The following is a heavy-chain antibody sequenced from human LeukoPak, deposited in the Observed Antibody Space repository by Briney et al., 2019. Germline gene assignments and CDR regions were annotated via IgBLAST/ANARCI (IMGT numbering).Heavy chain of an antibody. CDR2: IIPILGIA. D-gene: IGHD1-26*01. J-gene: IGHJ4*02. Sequence: AVKVSCKASGGTFSRYTISWVRQAPGQGLEWMGRIIPILGIANYAQKFQGRVTITADKSTSTAYMELSSLRSEATAVYYCARDPAGAAGETLFDYWGQGTLVTVSS. V-gene: IGHV1-69*10. CDR3: ARDPAGAAGETLFDY. CDR1: GGTFSRYT.